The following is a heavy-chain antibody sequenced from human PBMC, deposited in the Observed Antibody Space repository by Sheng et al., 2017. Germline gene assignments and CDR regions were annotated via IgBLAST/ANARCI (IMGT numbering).Heavy chain of an antibody. V-gene: IGHV3-48*03. CDR1: GFIFSSYE. CDR3: ARRTGNGRSKNYYMDV. D-gene: IGHD2-8*01. CDR2: ISGSDNNI. Sequence: EVQLVESGGGLVQPGGSLRLSCAASGFIFSSYEMNWVRQAPGKGLEWVSYISGSDNNIHYADPVKGRFSVSRDNAKNSLYLQMNSLRVEDTAVYYCARRTGNGRSKNYYMDVWGQGTTVTVSS. J-gene: IGHJ6*03.